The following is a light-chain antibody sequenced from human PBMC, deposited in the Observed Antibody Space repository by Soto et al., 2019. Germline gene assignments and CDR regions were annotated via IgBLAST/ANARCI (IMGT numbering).Light chain of an antibody. V-gene: IGLV2-14*03. J-gene: IGLJ1*01. CDR3: NSYTSSSTYV. CDR1: SRAVGGFNY. CDR2: DVT. Sequence: QALLTPPPPVFGPPGQSFTIPCPGTSRAVGGFNYVSWYQQHPGKAPKLMIYDVTNRPSGVFYRFSGSKSGNTASLTISGLQAEDEADYYCNSYTSSSTYVFGTGTKVTVL.